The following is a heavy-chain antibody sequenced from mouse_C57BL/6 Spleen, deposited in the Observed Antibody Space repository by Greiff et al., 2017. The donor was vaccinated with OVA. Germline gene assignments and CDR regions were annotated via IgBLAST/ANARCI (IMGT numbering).Heavy chain of an antibody. V-gene: IGHV5-4*01. D-gene: IGHD3-2*02. J-gene: IGHJ2*01. Sequence: EVKLVESGGGLVKPGGSLKLSCAASGFTFSSYAMSWVRQTPEKRLEWVATISDGGSYTYYPDNVKGRFTISRENAKNNLYLQMSHLKAEDKAMYYCARDPDSAGYDYFDYWGQGTTLTVSS. CDR3: ARDPDSAGYDYFDY. CDR1: GFTFSSYA. CDR2: ISDGGSYT.